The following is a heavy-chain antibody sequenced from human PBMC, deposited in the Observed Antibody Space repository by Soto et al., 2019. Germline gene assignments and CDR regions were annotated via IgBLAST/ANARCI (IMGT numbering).Heavy chain of an antibody. D-gene: IGHD1-26*01. Sequence: ELQLVQSGGALVQPGQSLRLSCTASGFAFDDYAMHWVRQVPGKGLEWVAGISSNSYTIRYADSVQGRFTISRDSAKSSLYLQMNSLQPDDTPLYFCAKAHVGMVIWPTWFFDLWGRGTLVTVS. V-gene: IGHV3-9*01. CDR1: GFAFDDYA. CDR3: AKAHVGMVIWPTWFFDL. CDR2: ISSNSYTI. J-gene: IGHJ2*01.